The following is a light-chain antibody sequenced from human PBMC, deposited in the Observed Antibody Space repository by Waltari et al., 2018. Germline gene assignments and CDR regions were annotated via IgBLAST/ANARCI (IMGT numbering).Light chain of an antibody. V-gene: IGKV3-11*01. J-gene: IGKJ4*01. CDR1: QSFSTY. Sequence: IELTQSPATLSLSPGERATLSCRASQSFSTYLAWYQQKPGQPPRLLMYDVSKRATGIPARFIGSGSGTDFTLTISSLEPEDFAVYYCQLEGPFGGGTKVEVK. CDR2: DVS. CDR3: QLEGP.